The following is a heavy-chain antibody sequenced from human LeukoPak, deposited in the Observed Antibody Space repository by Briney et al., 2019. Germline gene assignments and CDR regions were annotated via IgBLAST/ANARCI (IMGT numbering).Heavy chain of an antibody. CDR3: ARDRSSSWYSD. CDR1: GFLFSNYR. Sequence: GGSLRLSCAASGFLFSNYRMNWVRQAPGKGLEWVSSIGSRGTYIYYADSVKGRFTISRDNAKNSLYLQMNSLGPEDTAVYYCARDRSSSWYSDWGQGTLVTVSS. CDR2: IGSRGTYI. D-gene: IGHD6-13*01. J-gene: IGHJ4*02. V-gene: IGHV3-21*01.